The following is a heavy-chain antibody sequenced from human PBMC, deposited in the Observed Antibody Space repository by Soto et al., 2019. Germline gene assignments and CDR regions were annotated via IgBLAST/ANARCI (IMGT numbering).Heavy chain of an antibody. J-gene: IGHJ5*02. D-gene: IGHD2-21*01. CDR1: GYTFTSYG. CDR3: ARSAGSAYRFDP. V-gene: IGHV1-18*01. Sequence: QVQLVQSGAEVKKPGASVKVSCKASGYTFTSYGISWVRQAPGQGLEWMGWISAYNRNTNYAQKVQCRVTMTTDTSTSTADMELRSLRSDDTAVYYCARSAGSAYRFDPWGQGTLVTVSS. CDR2: ISAYNRNT.